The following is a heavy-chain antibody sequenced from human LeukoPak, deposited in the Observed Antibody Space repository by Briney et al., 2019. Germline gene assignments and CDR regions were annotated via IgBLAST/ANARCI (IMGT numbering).Heavy chain of an antibody. Sequence: ASVKVSCKTSGYTFTGYYMHWVRQAPGQGLEWMGWINPNSGGTNYAQKFQGRVTMTRGTSISTAYMELSRLRSDDTAVYYCARARPGIAVAAANNWFDPWGQGTLVTVSS. CDR2: INPNSGGT. CDR3: ARARPGIAVAAANNWFDP. V-gene: IGHV1-2*02. CDR1: GYTFTGYY. D-gene: IGHD6-19*01. J-gene: IGHJ5*02.